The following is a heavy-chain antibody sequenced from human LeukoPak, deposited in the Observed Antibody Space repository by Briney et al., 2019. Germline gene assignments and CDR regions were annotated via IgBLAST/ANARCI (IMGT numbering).Heavy chain of an antibody. J-gene: IGHJ4*02. V-gene: IGHV4-59*08. CDR1: GASISNYY. CDR3: ARSGSYGGHFDN. D-gene: IGHD1-26*01. CDR2: IYYSGTT. Sequence: PSDTLSLTCTVSGASISNYYCIWIRQSPGKGLEWIGYIYYSGTTNYNHSLKSRVTISVDTSKNQFSLKLTSVTAADTAVYYCARSGSYGGHFDNWGQGTLVTVSS.